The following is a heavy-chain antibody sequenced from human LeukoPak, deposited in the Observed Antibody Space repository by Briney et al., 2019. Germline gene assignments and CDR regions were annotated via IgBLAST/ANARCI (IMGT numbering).Heavy chain of an antibody. D-gene: IGHD3-10*01. CDR3: ARDRPGSMDV. J-gene: IGHJ6*02. CDR1: GFTFSSYG. Sequence: HPGGSLRLSCAASGFTFSSYGMNWVRQAPGKGLEWVSYISSVSSNIDYADSVKGRFTISRDNVKNSLYLQMNSLRAEDTAVYYCARDRPGSMDVWGQGTTATVSS. V-gene: IGHV3-48*01. CDR2: ISSVSSNI.